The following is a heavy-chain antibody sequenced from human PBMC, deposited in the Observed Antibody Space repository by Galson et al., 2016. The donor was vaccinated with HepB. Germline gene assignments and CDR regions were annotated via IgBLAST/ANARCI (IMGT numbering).Heavy chain of an antibody. J-gene: IGHJ5*02. CDR3: VRDHSVVPTTAYNWFDP. Sequence: SLRLSCAASGFTFEEYAMHWVRRAPGMGLEWVSGISWNSGSIVYAGSVEGRFSISRDNAKNTLYLQMNSLRAEDTAVYFCVRDHSVVPTTAYNWFDPWGRGTLVTVSS. CDR2: ISWNSGSI. CDR1: GFTFEEYA. D-gene: IGHD4-23*01. V-gene: IGHV3-9*01.